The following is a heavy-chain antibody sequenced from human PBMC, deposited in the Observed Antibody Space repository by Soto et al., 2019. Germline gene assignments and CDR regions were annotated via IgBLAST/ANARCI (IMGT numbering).Heavy chain of an antibody. Sequence: QVQLVQSGAEVKKPGASVKVSCKASGYTFTSYDINWVRQATGQGLEWMGWMNPNCGNTGYAQKFQGRVTMTRNSSISTAYMELSSLRSEDTAVYYCERVVLGYCSGGSCYTSYNWFDHWGQGSLVTVSS. D-gene: IGHD2-15*01. CDR1: GYTFTSYD. CDR2: MNPNCGNT. V-gene: IGHV1-8*01. CDR3: ERVVLGYCSGGSCYTSYNWFDH. J-gene: IGHJ5*02.